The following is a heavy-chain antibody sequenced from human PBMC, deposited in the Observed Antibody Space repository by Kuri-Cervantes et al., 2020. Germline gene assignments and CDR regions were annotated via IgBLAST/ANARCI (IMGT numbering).Heavy chain of an antibody. CDR3: ARGRGGY. CDR2: ISYDGSNK. Sequence: GESLKISCAASGFTFSNYAINWVRQAPGKGLEWVAVISYDGSNKYYADSVKGRFTISRDNSKNTLYLQMNSLRAEDTAVYYCARGRGGYWGQGTLVTVSS. CDR1: GFTFSNYA. J-gene: IGHJ4*02. V-gene: IGHV3-30-3*01. D-gene: IGHD3-10*01.